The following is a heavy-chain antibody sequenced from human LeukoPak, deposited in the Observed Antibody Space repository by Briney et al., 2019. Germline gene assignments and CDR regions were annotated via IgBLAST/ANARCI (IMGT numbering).Heavy chain of an antibody. V-gene: IGHV1-69*05. D-gene: IGHD4-17*01. Sequence: ASVKVSCKASGGTFSSYAISWVRQAPGQGLEWMGRIIPIFGTANYAQKFQGRVTITTDESTSTAYMELSSLRSEDTAVYYCARVVTTVTPDAFDIWGQGTMVTVSS. J-gene: IGHJ3*02. CDR2: IIPIFGTA. CDR3: ARVVTTVTPDAFDI. CDR1: GGTFSSYA.